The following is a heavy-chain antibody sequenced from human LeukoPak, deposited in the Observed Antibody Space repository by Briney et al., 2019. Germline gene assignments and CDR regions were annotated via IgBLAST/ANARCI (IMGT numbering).Heavy chain of an antibody. D-gene: IGHD3-16*01. CDR3: ARDSTRLGELTTNDY. CDR1: GYTFTSYG. J-gene: IGHJ4*02. Sequence: ASVKVSCKASGYTFTSYGISGVRQAPGQGLEWMGWISAYNGNTNYAQKLQGRVTMTTDTSTSTDYMELRSLRSDDTAVYYCARDSTRLGELTTNDYWGQGTLVTVSS. CDR2: ISAYNGNT. V-gene: IGHV1-18*01.